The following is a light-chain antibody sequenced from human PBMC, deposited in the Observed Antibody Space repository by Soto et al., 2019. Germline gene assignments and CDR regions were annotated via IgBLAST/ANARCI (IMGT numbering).Light chain of an antibody. Sequence: EIVLTQSPATLSLSPGERATLSCRASQSVSSYLAWYQPKPGQAPRLLIYDASNRATGIRARFSGRGSGTDFTLTISSLGPEDFAVYYCRQRSNWPLTFGGGTKVEIK. CDR3: RQRSNWPLT. V-gene: IGKV3-11*01. J-gene: IGKJ4*01. CDR1: QSVSSY. CDR2: DAS.